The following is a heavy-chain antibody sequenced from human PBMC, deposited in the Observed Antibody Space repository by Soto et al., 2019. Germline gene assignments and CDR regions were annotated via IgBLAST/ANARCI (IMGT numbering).Heavy chain of an antibody. CDR2: ISSSSSYI. J-gene: IGHJ6*02. V-gene: IGHV3-21*01. D-gene: IGHD2-8*01. Sequence: RLSCAASGFTFSSYSMNWVRQAPGKGLEWVSSISSSSSYIYYADSVKGRFTISRDNAKNSLYLQMNSLRAEDTAVYYCARDRGLDIVLMVYAHYYYGMDVWGQGTTVTVSS. CDR1: GFTFSSYS. CDR3: ARDRGLDIVLMVYAHYYYGMDV.